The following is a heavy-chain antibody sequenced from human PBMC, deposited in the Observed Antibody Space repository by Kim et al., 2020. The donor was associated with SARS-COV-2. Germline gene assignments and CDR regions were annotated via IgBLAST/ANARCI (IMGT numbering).Heavy chain of an antibody. V-gene: IGHV3-30*18. J-gene: IGHJ5*02. CDR1: GFTFSSYG. CDR2: ISYDGSNK. CDR3: AKGPPGEEQLELDWFDP. D-gene: IGHD6-6*01. Sequence: LSLTCAASGFTFSSYGMHWVRQAPGKGLEWVAVISYDGSNKYYADSVKGRFTISRDNSKNTLYLQMNSLRAEDTAVYYCAKGPPGEEQLELDWFDPWGQGTLVTVSS.